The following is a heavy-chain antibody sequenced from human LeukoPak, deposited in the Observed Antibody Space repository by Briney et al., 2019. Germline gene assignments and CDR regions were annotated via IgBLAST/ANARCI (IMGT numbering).Heavy chain of an antibody. V-gene: IGHV5-51*01. J-gene: IGHJ5*02. CDR1: GYSFTSYW. CDR3: ARLPSGMVRGVSWFDP. CDR2: IYPGDSDT. Sequence: GESLKISCKDSGYSFTSYWIGWVRQMPGKGLEWMGIIYPGDSDTRYSPSFQGQVTISADKSISTAYLQWSSLKASDTAMYYCARLPSGMVRGVSWFDPWGQGTLVTVSS. D-gene: IGHD3-10*01.